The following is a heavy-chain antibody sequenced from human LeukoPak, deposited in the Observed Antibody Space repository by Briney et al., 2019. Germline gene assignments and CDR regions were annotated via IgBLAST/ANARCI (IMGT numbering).Heavy chain of an antibody. CDR3: ARVAVGATYFDY. D-gene: IGHD1-26*01. CDR2: INPSGGST. Sequence: ASVKVPCKASGYTFTSYYMHWVRQAPGQGLEWMGIINPSGGSTSYAQKFQGRVTMTRDTSTSTVYMELSSLRSEDTAVYYCARVAVGATYFDYWGQGTLVTVSS. CDR1: GYTFTSYY. J-gene: IGHJ4*02. V-gene: IGHV1-46*01.